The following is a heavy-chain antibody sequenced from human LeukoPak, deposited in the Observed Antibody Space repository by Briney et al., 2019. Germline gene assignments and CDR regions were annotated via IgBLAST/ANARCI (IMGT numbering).Heavy chain of an antibody. Sequence: GGPLRLSCAASGFTFSSYGMHWVRQAPGKGLEWVAVIWYDGSNKYYADSVKGRFTISRDNSKNTLYLQMVSLRAEDTAVYYCAKGYSGWSLDYWGQGTLVTVSS. J-gene: IGHJ4*02. CDR1: GFTFSSYG. CDR2: IWYDGSNK. D-gene: IGHD6-19*01. CDR3: AKGYSGWSLDY. V-gene: IGHV3-30*02.